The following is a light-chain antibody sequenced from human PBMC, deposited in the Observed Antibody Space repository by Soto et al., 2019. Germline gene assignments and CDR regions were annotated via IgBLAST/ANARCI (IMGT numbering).Light chain of an antibody. J-gene: IGLJ1*01. CDR1: SSNIGAGYD. CDR2: GNS. Sequence: QSVLTQPPSVSGAPGQRVTISCTGSSSNIGAGYDVHWYQQLPGTAPKLLIYGNSNRPSGVPDRFSGSKSGTSASLAITGVQAEDGAYYYCQSYDSSLSGYVFGTGTKVTVL. V-gene: IGLV1-40*01. CDR3: QSYDSSLSGYV.